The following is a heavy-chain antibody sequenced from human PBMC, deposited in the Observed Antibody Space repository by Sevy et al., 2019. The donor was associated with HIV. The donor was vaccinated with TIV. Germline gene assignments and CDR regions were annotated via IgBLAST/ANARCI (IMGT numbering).Heavy chain of an antibody. CDR2: IKSKTDGGTT. CDR3: TTDSIKRGLSALRDD. Sequence: GGSLRLSCAASGFTFSNAWMSWVRQAPGKGLEWVGRIKSKTDGGTTDYAAPVKGRFTISRDDSKNTLYLQKNSLKTEDTAIYYCTTDSIKRGLSALRDDWGQGTLVTVSS. J-gene: IGHJ4*02. V-gene: IGHV3-15*01. CDR1: GFTFSNAW. D-gene: IGHD3-10*01.